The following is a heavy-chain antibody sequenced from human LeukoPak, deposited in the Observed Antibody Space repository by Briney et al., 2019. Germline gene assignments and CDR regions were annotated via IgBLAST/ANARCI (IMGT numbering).Heavy chain of an antibody. Sequence: PGGSLRLSCAASGFTFSSYGMHWVRQAPGKGLEWVAVISYDGSNKYYADSVKGRFTISRDNSKNTLYLQMKSLRAEDTAVYYCATSRQWLVRYFDYWGQGTTVTVSS. CDR2: ISYDGSNK. J-gene: IGHJ4*03. CDR1: GFTFSSYG. D-gene: IGHD6-19*01. CDR3: ATSRQWLVRYFDY. V-gene: IGHV3-30*03.